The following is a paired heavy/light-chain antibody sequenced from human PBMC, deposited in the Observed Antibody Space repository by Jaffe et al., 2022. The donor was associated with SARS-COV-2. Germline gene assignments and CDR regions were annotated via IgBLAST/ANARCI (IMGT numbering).Light chain of an antibody. J-gene: IGKJ4*01. CDR3: QQDRSYPLT. CDR1: QGVTNY. Sequence: DIQMTQSPSSLSASVGDRVTITCRASQGVTNYVAWFQQKPGEAPKSLIYGTSSLQSGVPSRFSGSGSATEFTLTISNLQPEDFATYYCQQDRSYPLTFGGGTKVDVK. V-gene: IGKV1-16*01. CDR2: GTS.
Heavy chain of an antibody. CDR3: AGSMVVSPRSFDY. V-gene: IGHV3-72*01. J-gene: IGHJ4*02. D-gene: IGHD2-15*01. CDR1: GFTFSDHY. CDR2: SRNKANSYTT. Sequence: EVQLVESGGGLVQPGESLRLSCAASGFTFSDHYIDWVRQAPGQGLEWVARSRNKANSYTTEYAASVKGRFTMSRDDSKNLLFLQMNSLKTEDTAVYYCAGSMVVSPRSFDYWGLGTLVTVSS.